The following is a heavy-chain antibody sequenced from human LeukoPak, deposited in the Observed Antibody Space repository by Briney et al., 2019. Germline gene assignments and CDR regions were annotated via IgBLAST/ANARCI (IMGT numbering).Heavy chain of an antibody. J-gene: IGHJ4*02. Sequence: GGTLRLSCAASGFTSSSYCMSWVRQAPGKGLEWVANIKQDGSGEYYVDSVKGRFTNSRDNAKNSLYLQMNSLRAEDTDVYYCASERTEKVARYWGQGTLVTVIS. CDR2: IKQDGSGE. V-gene: IGHV3-7*05. CDR3: ASERTEKVARY. D-gene: IGHD5-12*01. CDR1: GFTSSSYC.